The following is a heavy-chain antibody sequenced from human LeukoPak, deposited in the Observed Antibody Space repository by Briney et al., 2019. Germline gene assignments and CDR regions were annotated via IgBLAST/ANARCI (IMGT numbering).Heavy chain of an antibody. CDR2: INHSGST. CDR3: AKAADAFDI. Sequence: SETLSLTCAVYGGSFSGYYWSWIRQPPGKGLEWIGEINHSGSTNYNPSLKSRVTISVDTSKNQFSLKLSSVTAADTAVYYCAKAADAFDIWGQGTMVTVSS. CDR1: GGSFSGYY. J-gene: IGHJ3*02. V-gene: IGHV4-34*01.